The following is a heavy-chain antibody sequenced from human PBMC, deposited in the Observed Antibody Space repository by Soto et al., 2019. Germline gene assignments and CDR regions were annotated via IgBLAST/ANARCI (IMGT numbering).Heavy chain of an antibody. CDR1: GNTFTSYD. V-gene: IGHV1-8*01. D-gene: IGHD3-10*01. CDR3: ARGRASGSYYLLDY. Sequence: ASVKVSCKASGNTFTSYDINWVRQATGHGLEWMGWINPNSGNIGYAQKFQGRVTMTRNTAIRTAYMEVSRLRSDDTAVYYCARGRASGSYYLLDYWGQGTLVTVSS. CDR2: INPNSGNI. J-gene: IGHJ4*02.